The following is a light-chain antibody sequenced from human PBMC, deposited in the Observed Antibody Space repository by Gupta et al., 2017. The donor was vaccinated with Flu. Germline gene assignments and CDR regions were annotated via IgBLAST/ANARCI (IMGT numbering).Light chain of an antibody. V-gene: IGLV3-25*01. J-gene: IGLJ1*01. Sequence: GDALPKQYAYWYQQKPGQAPVLVIYKDSERPSGIPERFSGSSSGTTVTLTISGVQAEDEADYYCQSADSSGTYYVFGTGTKVTVL. CDR1: ALPKQY. CDR2: KDS. CDR3: QSADSSGTYYV.